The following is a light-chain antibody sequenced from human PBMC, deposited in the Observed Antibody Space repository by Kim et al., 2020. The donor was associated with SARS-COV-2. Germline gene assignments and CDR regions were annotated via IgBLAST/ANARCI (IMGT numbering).Light chain of an antibody. V-gene: IGKV3-11*01. CDR1: QSVSSY. CDR3: QQRSNWPPGLT. CDR2: DAS. Sequence: PGERATLSCRASQSVSSYLAWYQQKPGQAPRLLIYDASNRATGIPARFSGSGSWTDFTLTISSLEPEDFAVYYCQQRSNWPPGLTFGGGTKVDIK. J-gene: IGKJ4*01.